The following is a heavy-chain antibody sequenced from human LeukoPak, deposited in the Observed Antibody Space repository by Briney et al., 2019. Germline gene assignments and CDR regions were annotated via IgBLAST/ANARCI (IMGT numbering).Heavy chain of an antibody. Sequence: GGSLRLSCAASGFTFSSYSMNWVRQAPGKGLEWVSSISSSSTYIYYADSVKGRFTISRDNAKNSLYLQMNSLRAEDTAVYYCARERYLEIAVAGTIFDYWGQGTLVTVSS. J-gene: IGHJ4*02. V-gene: IGHV3-21*01. D-gene: IGHD6-19*01. CDR2: ISSSSTYI. CDR1: GFTFSSYS. CDR3: ARERYLEIAVAGTIFDY.